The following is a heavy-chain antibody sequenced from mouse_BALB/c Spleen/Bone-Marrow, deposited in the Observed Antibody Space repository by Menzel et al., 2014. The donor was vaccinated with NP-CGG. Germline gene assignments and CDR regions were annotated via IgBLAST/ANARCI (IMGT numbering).Heavy chain of an antibody. D-gene: IGHD3-3*01. CDR2: IWGDGST. V-gene: IGHV2-3*01. CDR3: RGGPWFAY. CDR1: GFSLTNYG. J-gene: IGHJ3*01. Sequence: VKLMESGPGLVAPSQSLSITCTVSGFSLTNYGISWVRQPPGKGLEWLGVIWGDGSTNYHSALISRLSISKDNSKSQVLLKLNSLQTDDTATYYCRGGPWFAYWGQGTLVTDSA.